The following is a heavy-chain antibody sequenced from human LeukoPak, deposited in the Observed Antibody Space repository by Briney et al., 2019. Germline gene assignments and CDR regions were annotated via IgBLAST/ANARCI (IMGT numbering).Heavy chain of an antibody. D-gene: IGHD4-17*01. V-gene: IGHV4-31*03. CDR1: GGSISSGGYY. J-gene: IGHJ4*02. CDR3: ARGYGDYVGFDY. Sequence: SQTLSLTCTVSGGSISSGGYYWSWIRQHPGKGLEWIGYIYYSGSTYYNPSLESRVTISVDTSKNQFSLKLSSVTAADTAVYYCARGYGDYVGFDYWGQGTLVTVSS. CDR2: IYYSGST.